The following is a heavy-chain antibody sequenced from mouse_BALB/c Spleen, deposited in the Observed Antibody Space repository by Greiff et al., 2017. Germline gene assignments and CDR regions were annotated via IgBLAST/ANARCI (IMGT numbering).Heavy chain of an antibody. Sequence: EVMLVESGGGLVQPGGSLKLSCAASGFTFSSYGMSWVRQTPDKRLELVATNTSNGGSTYYPDSVKGRFTISRDNAKNTLYLQMSSLKSEDTAMYYCAREGEIYYDCGSWFADWGQGTLVTVAA. CDR3: AREGEIYYDCGSWFAD. D-gene: IGHD2-4*01. CDR2: NTSNGGST. V-gene: IGHV5-6-3*01. J-gene: IGHJ3*01. CDR1: GFTFSSYG.